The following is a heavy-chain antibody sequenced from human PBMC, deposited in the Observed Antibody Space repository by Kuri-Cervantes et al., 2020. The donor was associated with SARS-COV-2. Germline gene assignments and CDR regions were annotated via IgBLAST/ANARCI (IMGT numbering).Heavy chain of an antibody. V-gene: IGHV3-48*01. CDR1: GFTFSSYS. Sequence: ESLVISCAASGFTFSSYSMNWVRQAPGKGLEWVSYISSSSRTIYYADSVKGRFTISRDNAKNSLYLQMNSLRAEDTAVYYCATEPQILAGYYYYYGMDVWGQGTTVTVSS. D-gene: IGHD3-9*01. CDR2: ISSSSRTI. CDR3: ATEPQILAGYYYYYGMDV. J-gene: IGHJ6*02.